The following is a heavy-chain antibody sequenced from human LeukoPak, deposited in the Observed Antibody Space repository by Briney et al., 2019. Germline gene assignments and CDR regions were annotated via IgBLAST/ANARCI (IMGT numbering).Heavy chain of an antibody. V-gene: IGHV4-30-2*05. CDR1: GGSISSGGYY. Sequence: SETLSLTCTVSGGSISSGGYYWSWIRQPPGKGLEWIGYIYHSGSTYYNPSLKSRVTISVDTSKNQFSLKLSSVTAADTAVYYCARDRGSGSYWGFDYWGQGTLVTVSS. CDR3: ARDRGSGSYWGFDY. D-gene: IGHD1-26*01. CDR2: IYHSGST. J-gene: IGHJ4*02.